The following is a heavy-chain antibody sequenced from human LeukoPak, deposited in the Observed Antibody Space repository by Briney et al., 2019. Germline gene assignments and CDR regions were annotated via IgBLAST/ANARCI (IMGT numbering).Heavy chain of an antibody. D-gene: IGHD6-19*01. CDR1: GGSISSSSYY. Sequence: SETLSLTCTVSGGSISSSSYYWGWIRQPPGKGLEWIGSIYYSGSTYYNPSLKSRVTISVDTSKNQFSLKLSSVTAADTAVYYCARGRREQWLVPRVPFDYWGQGTLVTVSS. CDR2: IYYSGST. CDR3: ARGRREQWLVPRVPFDY. V-gene: IGHV4-39*07. J-gene: IGHJ4*02.